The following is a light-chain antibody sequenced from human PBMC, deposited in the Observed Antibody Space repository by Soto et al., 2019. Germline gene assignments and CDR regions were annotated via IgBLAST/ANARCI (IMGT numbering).Light chain of an antibody. CDR2: GAS. CDR1: QSVASN. Sequence: EIVMTQSPASLSVSPGDGATLSCRASQSVASNVAWYQQKPGQGPRLLIHGASTRAVGVPASFSGSGSGTDFTLTISSVQSEDFAVYYCQQYHNWPPQYTFGQGTKLQIK. V-gene: IGKV3-15*01. J-gene: IGKJ2*01. CDR3: QQYHNWPPQYT.